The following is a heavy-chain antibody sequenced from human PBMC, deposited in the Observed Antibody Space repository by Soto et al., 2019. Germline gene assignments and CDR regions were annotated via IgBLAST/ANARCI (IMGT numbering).Heavy chain of an antibody. Sequence: QVQLQESGPGLVKPSETLSLTCSVSGGSVSVGDYYWSWIRQPPGKGLEWIGNIFYNGNTNYNPSLKSRATVSSETAKDQFSLTVTSVTASDTAVYYCARDYGEPYQAFFDSWGQGILVTVAS. CDR3: ARDYGEPYQAFFDS. J-gene: IGHJ4*02. V-gene: IGHV4-61*08. CDR2: IFYNGNT. D-gene: IGHD3-10*01. CDR1: GGSVSVGDYY.